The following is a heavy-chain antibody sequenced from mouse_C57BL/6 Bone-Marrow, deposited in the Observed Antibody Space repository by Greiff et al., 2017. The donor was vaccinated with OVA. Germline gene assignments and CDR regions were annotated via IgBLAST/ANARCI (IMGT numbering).Heavy chain of an antibody. CDR2: ISSGSSTI. J-gene: IGHJ4*01. CDR1: GFTFSDYG. Sequence: VQFVASGGGFVKPGGSLKLSFAASGFTFSDYGMHWVRQAPEKGLEWVAYISSGSSTIYYADTVKGRFTISRDNAKNTLFLQMTSLRSEDTAMYYCASRGAMDYWGQGTSVTVSS. CDR3: ASRGAMDY. V-gene: IGHV5-17*01.